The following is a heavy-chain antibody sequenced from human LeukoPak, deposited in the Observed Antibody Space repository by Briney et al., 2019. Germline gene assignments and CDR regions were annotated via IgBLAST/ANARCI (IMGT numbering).Heavy chain of an antibody. D-gene: IGHD6-13*01. V-gene: IGHV1-2*02. CDR2: INPNSGGT. J-gene: IGHJ6*03. CDR3: ARGATAGRFSLRPTGAYYMDV. Sequence: GASVKVSCKASGYTFTGYYMHWVRQAPGQGLEWMGWINPNSGGTNYAQKFQGRVTMTRDTSISTAYMELSRLRFDDTAVYYCARGATAGRFSLRPTGAYYMDVWGKGTTVTVSS. CDR1: GYTFTGYY.